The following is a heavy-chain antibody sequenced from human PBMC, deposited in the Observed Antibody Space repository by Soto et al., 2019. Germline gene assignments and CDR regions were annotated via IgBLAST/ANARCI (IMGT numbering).Heavy chain of an antibody. D-gene: IGHD2-2*01. CDR3: AKNKGGNYCSRTSCLYSFDY. V-gene: IGHV3-23*01. CDR1: GFTFSTYA. Sequence: EVQLLESGGGLVQPGGSLRLSCAASGFTFSTYAMSWVRQAPGKGLEWVSTISDSGSTYYADSVKGRFTISRDNSRNSLLLEMNSLRAEDTAVYYCAKNKGGNYCSRTSCLYSFDYWGQGSLVTVSS. CDR2: ISDSGST. J-gene: IGHJ4*02.